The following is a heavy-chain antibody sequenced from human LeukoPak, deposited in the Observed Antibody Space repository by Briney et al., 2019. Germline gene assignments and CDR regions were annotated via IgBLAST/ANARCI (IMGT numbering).Heavy chain of an antibody. Sequence: GGTLRLSCAASGFSFSIYGMSWVRQTPGKGLEWVSGISGSGGNTYYTDSVKGRFTISRDNSKNTLYLQMNSLRAEDTAVYYCAKDRGIISDYWGQGTLVTVSS. CDR2: ISGSGGNT. J-gene: IGHJ4*02. D-gene: IGHD3-10*01. CDR1: GFSFSIYG. V-gene: IGHV3-23*01. CDR3: AKDRGIISDY.